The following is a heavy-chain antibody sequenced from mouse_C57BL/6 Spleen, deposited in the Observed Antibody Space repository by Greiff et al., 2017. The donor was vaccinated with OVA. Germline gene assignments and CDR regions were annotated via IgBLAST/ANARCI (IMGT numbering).Heavy chain of an antibody. CDR3: AREYYGYYFDY. CDR2: INPNNGGT. CDR1: GYTFTDYY. J-gene: IGHJ2*01. Sequence: EVQLQQSGPELVKPGASVKISCKASGYTFTDYYMNWVKQSHGKSLEWIGAINPNNGGTSYNQKFKGKATLTVDKSSSTAYMELRSLTSEDSAVYYCAREYYGYYFDYWGQGTTLTVSS. D-gene: IGHD1-1*01. V-gene: IGHV1-26*01.